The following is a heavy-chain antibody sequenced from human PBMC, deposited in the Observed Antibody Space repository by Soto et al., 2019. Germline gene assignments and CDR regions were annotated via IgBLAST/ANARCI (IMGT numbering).Heavy chain of an antibody. D-gene: IGHD2-15*01. J-gene: IGHJ4*02. Sequence: QPGGTLDLSCAASGFTFSTYAMSWVRQAPGKGLEWVSTISVSGDTTYYADSVKGRFTISRDNSKNTLYLQMNSLRAEDTAMYYCATRHLPYCSGGTCNPFDFWGQGALVTVSS. CDR2: ISVSGDTT. V-gene: IGHV3-23*01. CDR3: ATRHLPYCSGGTCNPFDF. CDR1: GFTFSTYA.